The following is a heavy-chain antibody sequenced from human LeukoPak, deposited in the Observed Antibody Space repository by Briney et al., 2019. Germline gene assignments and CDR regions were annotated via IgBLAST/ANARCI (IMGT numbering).Heavy chain of an antibody. Sequence: ASVKVSCKASGYTFTSYYMHWVRQAPGQELEWMGIINPSGGSTSYAQKFQGRVTMTRDTSTSTVYMELSSLRSEDTAVYYCARENTMVRAYYSYYDGMDAWGQGTTVTVSS. CDR1: GYTFTSYY. CDR2: INPSGGST. V-gene: IGHV1-46*01. D-gene: IGHD3-10*01. CDR3: ARENTMVRAYYSYYDGMDA. J-gene: IGHJ6*02.